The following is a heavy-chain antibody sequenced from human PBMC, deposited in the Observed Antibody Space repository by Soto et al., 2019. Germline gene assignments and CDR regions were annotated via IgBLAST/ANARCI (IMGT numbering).Heavy chain of an antibody. CDR2: IIPILGTT. CDR1: GSTFSSYT. V-gene: IGHV1-69*08. D-gene: IGHD2-21*02. CDR3: ARRRYCGADCYSKFYYGMDV. Sequence: QVLLVQSGAEVRKPGSSVKVSCRASGSTFSSYTVNWVRQAPGQGLEWIGRIIPILGTTDYARRFKGRVTITADRSAKTADMELTSLTSEDTAVYYCARRRYCGADCYSKFYYGMDVWGQGTTVTVSS. J-gene: IGHJ6*02.